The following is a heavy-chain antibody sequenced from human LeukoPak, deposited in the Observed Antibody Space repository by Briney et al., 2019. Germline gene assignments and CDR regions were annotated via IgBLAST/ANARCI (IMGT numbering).Heavy chain of an antibody. CDR3: AKDRGSHHYYYYYMDV. J-gene: IGHJ6*03. D-gene: IGHD3-10*01. CDR1: GFTFSSYG. Sequence: PGGSLRLSCAASGFTFSSYGMHWVRQAPGKGLEWVAFIRYDGSNKYYADSVKGRFTISRDNSKNTLYLQMNSLRAEDTAVYYCAKDRGSHHYYYYYMDVWGKGTTVTVSS. V-gene: IGHV3-30*02. CDR2: IRYDGSNK.